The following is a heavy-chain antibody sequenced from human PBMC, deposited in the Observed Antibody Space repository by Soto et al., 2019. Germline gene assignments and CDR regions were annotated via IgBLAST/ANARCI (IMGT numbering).Heavy chain of an antibody. D-gene: IGHD1-26*01. CDR1: GYTFTGYA. V-gene: IGHV1-3*01. CDR3: ARGGSLYWYFDL. Sequence: ASVNVSCKASGYTFTGYAMHWVRQAPGQRLEWMGWINAGNGNTKYSQKFQGRVTITRDTSASTAYMELSSLRSEDTAVYYCARGGSLYWYFDLWGRGTLVTVSS. CDR2: INAGNGNT. J-gene: IGHJ2*01.